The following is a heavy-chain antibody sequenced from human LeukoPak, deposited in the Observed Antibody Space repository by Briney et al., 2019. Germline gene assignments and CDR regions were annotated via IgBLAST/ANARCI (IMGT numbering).Heavy chain of an antibody. V-gene: IGHV1-2*02. CDR2: TNPNSGGT. Sequence: ASVKVSCKASGYTFTGYYMHWVRQAPGQGLEWMGWTNPNSGGTNYAQKFQGRVTMTRDTSISTAYMELSRLRSDDTAVYYCARNWNDDDGMGLDYWGQGTLVTVSS. D-gene: IGHD1-1*01. CDR1: GYTFTGYY. J-gene: IGHJ4*02. CDR3: ARNWNDDDGMGLDY.